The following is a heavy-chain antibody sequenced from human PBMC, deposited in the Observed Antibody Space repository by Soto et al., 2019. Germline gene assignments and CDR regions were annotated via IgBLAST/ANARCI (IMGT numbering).Heavy chain of an antibody. J-gene: IGHJ4*02. V-gene: IGHV1-69*13. CDR1: GGTFSSYA. CDR3: ARDGTDYDCVWLSPPPRIYSFDY. D-gene: IGHD3-16*01. CDR2: IIPIFGTA. Sequence: ASVKVSCKASGGTFSSYAISWVRQAPGQGLEWMGGIIPIFGTANYAQKFQGRVTITADESTSTAYMELSSLRSEDTAVYYCARDGTDYDCVWLSPPPRIYSFDYWGQGTLVTVSS.